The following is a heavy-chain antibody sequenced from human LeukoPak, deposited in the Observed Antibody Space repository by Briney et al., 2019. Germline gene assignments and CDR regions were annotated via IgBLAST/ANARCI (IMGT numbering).Heavy chain of an antibody. CDR2: ISGSGGNT. CDR1: GFTFSSYA. V-gene: IGHV3-23*01. Sequence: GGSLRLSCAASGFTFSSYAMSWVRHAPGKGLEWVSAISGSGGNTYYADSVKGRFTISRDNSKNTLYLQMNSLRAEDTAVYYCAKPLYGDYYLFDDWGEGTLVTVSS. CDR3: AKPLYGDYYLFDD. J-gene: IGHJ4*02. D-gene: IGHD4-17*01.